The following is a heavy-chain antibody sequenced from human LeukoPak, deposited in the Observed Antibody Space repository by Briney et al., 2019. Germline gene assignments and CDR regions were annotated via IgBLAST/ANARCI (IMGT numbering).Heavy chain of an antibody. CDR1: GYTFTSYD. D-gene: IGHD6-6*01. Sequence: VASVKVSCKASGYTFTSYDINWVRQATGQGLEWMGWMNPNSGNTGYAQKFQGRVTITRNTSISTAYMELSSLRSEDTAFYYCAGSITAVGYYYYMDVWGKGTTVTVSS. CDR3: AGSITAVGYYYYMDV. J-gene: IGHJ6*03. CDR2: MNPNSGNT. V-gene: IGHV1-8*01.